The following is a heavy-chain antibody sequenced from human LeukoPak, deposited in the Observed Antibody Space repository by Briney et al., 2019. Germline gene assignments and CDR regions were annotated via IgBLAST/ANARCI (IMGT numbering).Heavy chain of an antibody. D-gene: IGHD3-3*01. Sequence: QPGGSLRLSCAASGFTFSSYWMSWVRQAPGKGLEWVANIKLDGSEKNYVDSVKGRFTISRDNTKNSLYLQMNSLRAEDTAVFYCARDQYDTWSRRGNFDSWGQGTLVIVSS. J-gene: IGHJ4*02. CDR3: ARDQYDTWSRRGNFDS. V-gene: IGHV3-7*03. CDR2: IKLDGSEK. CDR1: GFTFSSYW.